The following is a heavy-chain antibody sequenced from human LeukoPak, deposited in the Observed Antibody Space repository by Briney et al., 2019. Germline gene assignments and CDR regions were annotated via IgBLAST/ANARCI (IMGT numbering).Heavy chain of an antibody. CDR1: DDSITMYY. D-gene: IGHD3-3*01. Sequence: SETLSLTCSVSDDSITMYYWTWIRQPPGKGLEWIGYVDHTGSTNFNPSLNGRVSISRDTTKNLFSLRLRSVTAADTAVYYCARVSSYDFWSGYFDTETYYMDVWGKGTTVTVSS. V-gene: IGHV4-59*01. CDR3: ARVSSYDFWSGYFDTETYYMDV. CDR2: VDHTGST. J-gene: IGHJ6*03.